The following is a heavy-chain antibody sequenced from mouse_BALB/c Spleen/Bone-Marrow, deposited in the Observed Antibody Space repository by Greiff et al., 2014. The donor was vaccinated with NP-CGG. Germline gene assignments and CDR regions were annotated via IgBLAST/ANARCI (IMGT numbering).Heavy chain of an antibody. CDR1: GYSFTGYY. CDR3: TRGPTAVIAYYYAMDY. Sequence: EVQLQQSGPDLVKPGASVKISCKASGYSFTGYYMHWVKQSHGKSLEWIGRVNPNNVGISYNKKFKGKAILTVDKSSSTAYTELRRLSSEDSAFYYCTRGPTAVIAYYYAMDYWGQGTSVTVSS. CDR2: VNPNNVGI. D-gene: IGHD1-1*01. J-gene: IGHJ4*01. V-gene: IGHV1-26*01.